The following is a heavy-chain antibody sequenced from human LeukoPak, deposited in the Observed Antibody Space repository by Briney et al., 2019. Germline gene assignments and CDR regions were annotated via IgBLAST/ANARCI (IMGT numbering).Heavy chain of an antibody. CDR2: ISVGSIT. CDR3: AKHLAYSRQSPDY. D-gene: IGHD6-13*01. Sequence: PGGSLRFSCAASGFTFSSYAMSWVRQAPGKGLEWVSAISVGSITYYADSVKGRFTISRDNSKNTLYLQMNSLRAEDTAVYYCAKHLAYSRQSPDYWGQGTLVTVSS. V-gene: IGHV3-23*01. CDR1: GFTFSSYA. J-gene: IGHJ4*02.